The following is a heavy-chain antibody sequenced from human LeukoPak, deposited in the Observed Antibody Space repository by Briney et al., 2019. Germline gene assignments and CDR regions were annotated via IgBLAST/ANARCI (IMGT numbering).Heavy chain of an antibody. J-gene: IGHJ5*02. D-gene: IGHD3-10*01. CDR1: GFTFSSYA. CDR2: IKQDGSEK. V-gene: IGHV3-7*01. CDR3: ARLYYGSGRGTWFDP. Sequence: GGSLRLSCAASGFTFSSYAMSWVRQAPGKGLEWVANIKQDGSEKYYVDSVKGRFTISRDNAKNSLYLQMNSLRAEDTAVYYCARLYYGSGRGTWFDPWGQGTLVTVSS.